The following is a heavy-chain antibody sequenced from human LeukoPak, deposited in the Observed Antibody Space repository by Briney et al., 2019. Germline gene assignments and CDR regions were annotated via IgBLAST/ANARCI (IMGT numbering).Heavy chain of an antibody. CDR2: MNPNSGNT. Sequence: ASVKVSCKASGYTFTSYDINWVRQATGQGLEWMGWMNPNSGNTGNAQKFHDRVTITSNTSISTAYMELSSLRSEDTAVYYCARGSQWELLFGYWGQGILVTVSS. CDR3: ARGSQWELLFGY. V-gene: IGHV1-8*03. CDR1: GYTFTSYD. D-gene: IGHD1-26*01. J-gene: IGHJ4*02.